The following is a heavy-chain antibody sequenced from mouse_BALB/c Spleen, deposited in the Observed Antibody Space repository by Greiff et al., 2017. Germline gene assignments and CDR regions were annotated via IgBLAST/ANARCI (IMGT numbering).Heavy chain of an antibody. CDR1: GYTFTDYA. D-gene: IGHD1-1*01. CDR2: ISTYYGDA. J-gene: IGHJ2*01. CDR3: ARDDSSLDY. Sequence: VQLQQSGAELVRPGVSVKISCKGSGYTFTDYAMHWVKQSHAKSLEWIGVISTYYGDASYNQKFKGKATMTVDKSSSTAYMELARLTSEDSAIYYCARDDSSLDYWGQGTTLTVSS. V-gene: IGHV1S137*01.